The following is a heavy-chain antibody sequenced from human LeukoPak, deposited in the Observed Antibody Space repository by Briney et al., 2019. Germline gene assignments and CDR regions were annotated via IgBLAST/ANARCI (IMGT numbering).Heavy chain of an antibody. CDR2: IYYSGST. CDR3: ARDPGIAAAGTSRWFDP. J-gene: IGHJ5*02. CDR1: GGSIGSYY. D-gene: IGHD6-13*01. Sequence: SETLSLTCTVSGGSIGSYYWGWIRQPPGKALESIGYIYYSGSTTYNPSLKSRVTISVDTSKNQFSLKLSSVTAADTAVYYCARDPGIAAAGTSRWFDPWGQGTLVTVSS. V-gene: IGHV4-59*01.